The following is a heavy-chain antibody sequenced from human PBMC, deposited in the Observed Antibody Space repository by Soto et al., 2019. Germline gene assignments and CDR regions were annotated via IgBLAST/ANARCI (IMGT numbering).Heavy chain of an antibody. CDR1: GGTFSSYA. Sequence: QVQLVQSGAEVKKPGSSVKVSCKASGGTFSSYAISWVRQAPGQGLEWMGGIIPIFGTANYAQKFQGRVTINADESTSTAYMELSSLRSEDTAVYYCASFERYCSGGSCYSEEYYGMDVWGQGTTVTVSS. CDR2: IIPIFGTA. J-gene: IGHJ6*02. CDR3: ASFERYCSGGSCYSEEYYGMDV. V-gene: IGHV1-69*12. D-gene: IGHD2-15*01.